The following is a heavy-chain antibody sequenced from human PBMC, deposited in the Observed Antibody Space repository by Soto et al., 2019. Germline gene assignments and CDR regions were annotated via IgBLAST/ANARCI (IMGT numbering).Heavy chain of an antibody. D-gene: IGHD2-21*02. CDR1: GGSLSSGDFY. J-gene: IGHJ4*02. Sequence: SETLSLTCTVSGGSLSSGDFYWSWIRQPPGKALEWIGYITYSGSTYYNPSLRSRVIISVDTSKNQFSLKLSSVTATDTAVYYCASALNAKRGRLLWIWGQGSLVTVSS. CDR2: ITYSGST. V-gene: IGHV4-30-4*01. CDR3: ASALNAKRGRLLWI.